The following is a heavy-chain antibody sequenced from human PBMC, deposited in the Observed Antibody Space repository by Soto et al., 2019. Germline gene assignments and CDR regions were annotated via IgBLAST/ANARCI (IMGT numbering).Heavy chain of an antibody. CDR1: GDSVSSNSAA. CDR2: TYYRSKWYN. D-gene: IGHD4-17*01. V-gene: IGHV6-1*01. J-gene: IGHJ5*02. Sequence: SQTLSLTCAISGDSVSSNSAAWNWIRQSPSRGLEWLGRTYYRSKWYNDYAVSVKSRITINSDTSKNQFSLQLNSVTPEDTAVYYCARDRSGNDYGDYRDWFDPWGQGTLVTVSS. CDR3: ARDRSGNDYGDYRDWFDP.